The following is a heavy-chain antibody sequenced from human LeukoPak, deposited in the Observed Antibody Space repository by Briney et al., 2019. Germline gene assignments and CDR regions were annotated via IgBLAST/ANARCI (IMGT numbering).Heavy chain of an antibody. Sequence: PGGSLRLSCAASGFTFSSYSMNWVRQAPGKGLEWVGRIKSKTDGGTTDYAAPVKGRFTISRDDSKNTLYLQMNSLKTEDTAVYYCTTAGYDFWSGYFSVYGMDVWGQGTTVTVSS. CDR3: TTAGYDFWSGYFSVYGMDV. D-gene: IGHD3-3*01. V-gene: IGHV3-15*01. J-gene: IGHJ6*02. CDR2: IKSKTDGGTT. CDR1: GFTFSSYS.